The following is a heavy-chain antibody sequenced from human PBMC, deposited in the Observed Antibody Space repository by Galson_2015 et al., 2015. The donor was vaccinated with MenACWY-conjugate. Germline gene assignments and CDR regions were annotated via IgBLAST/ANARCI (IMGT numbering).Heavy chain of an antibody. Sequence: SLRLSCAASGFTFSSYSMNWVRQAPGKGLEWVSYISSSSSTIYYADSVKGRFTISRDNAKNSLYLQMDSLRAEDTAVYYCARAMATVTTFDGMDVWGQGTTVTVSS. V-gene: IGHV3-48*04. CDR1: GFTFSSYS. CDR2: ISSSSSTI. D-gene: IGHD4-11*01. CDR3: ARAMATVTTFDGMDV. J-gene: IGHJ6*02.